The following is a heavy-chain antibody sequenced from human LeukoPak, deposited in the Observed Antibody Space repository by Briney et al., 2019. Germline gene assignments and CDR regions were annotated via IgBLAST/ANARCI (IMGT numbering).Heavy chain of an antibody. CDR3: AKVETVTTRGRQDY. CDR1: GFTFSSYA. V-gene: IGHV3-23*01. CDR2: ISGSGGST. J-gene: IGHJ4*02. D-gene: IGHD4-17*01. Sequence: HSGGSLRLSCAASGFTFSSYAMSWVRQAPGKGLEWVSAISGSGGSTYYADSVKGRFTISRDNSKNTLYLQMNSLRAEDTAVYYRAKVETVTTRGRQDYWGQGTLVTVSS.